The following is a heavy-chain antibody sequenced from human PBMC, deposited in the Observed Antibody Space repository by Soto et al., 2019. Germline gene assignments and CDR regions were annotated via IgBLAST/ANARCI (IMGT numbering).Heavy chain of an antibody. D-gene: IGHD3-3*01. CDR2: ISAYNGNT. Sequence: GASVKVSCKASGYTFTSYGISWVRQAPGQGLEWMGWISAYNGNTNYAQKLRGRVTMTTDTSTSTAYMELRSLRSDDTAVYYCARENTIFGVADDAFDIWGQGTMVTVSS. V-gene: IGHV1-18*01. CDR3: ARENTIFGVADDAFDI. J-gene: IGHJ3*02. CDR1: GYTFTSYG.